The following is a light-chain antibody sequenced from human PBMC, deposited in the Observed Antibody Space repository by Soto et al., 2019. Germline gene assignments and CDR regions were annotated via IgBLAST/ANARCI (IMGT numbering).Light chain of an antibody. V-gene: IGLV3-21*02. CDR3: QVWDSGTDHPV. J-gene: IGLJ3*02. CDR1: NIGIKA. CDR2: DDG. Sequence: SYELTQPPSLSVAPGQTARMTCGGNNIGIKAVHWCQQRPGQAPVLVVHDDGDRPSGTPDRFSGSNSGNTATLTITRVEAGDEADYYCQVWDSGTDHPVFGGGTKLTVL.